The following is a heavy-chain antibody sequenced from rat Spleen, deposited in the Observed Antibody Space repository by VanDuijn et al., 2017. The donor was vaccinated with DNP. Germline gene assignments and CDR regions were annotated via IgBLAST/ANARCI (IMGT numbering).Heavy chain of an antibody. Sequence: QVQLRESGPGLIQPSQSLSLTCTVSGFSLSDYSVHWVRQPPGEGLEWMGRIRANGITDYNSALNSRLSISRDTSTSQVFLKMNSLQTEDTAIYFCTRDYSATGYWGQGVMVTVSS. CDR2: IRANGIT. D-gene: IGHD1-1*01. CDR3: TRDYSATGY. V-gene: IGHV2-19*01. CDR1: GFSLSDYS. J-gene: IGHJ2*01.